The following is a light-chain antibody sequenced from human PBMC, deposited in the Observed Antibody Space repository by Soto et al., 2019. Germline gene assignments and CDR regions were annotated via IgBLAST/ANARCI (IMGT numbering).Light chain of an antibody. Sequence: EMVMTQSPATLSVSPGERATLSCRASQSVSSNLAWYQQKPGQAPRLLIYGASSRATGIPARFSGSESGTEFTLTISSLQSEDFAVYYCQQYDNWPITFDQGTRLEIK. CDR2: GAS. V-gene: IGKV3-15*01. CDR3: QQYDNWPIT. CDR1: QSVSSN. J-gene: IGKJ5*01.